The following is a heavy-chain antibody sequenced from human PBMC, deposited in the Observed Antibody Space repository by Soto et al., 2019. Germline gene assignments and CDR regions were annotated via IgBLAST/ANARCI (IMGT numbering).Heavy chain of an antibody. D-gene: IGHD4-4*01. V-gene: IGHV1-18*01. CDR3: ARVFWRGRVPHAGYSNYQKYYYYMDV. CDR2: ISAYNGNT. Sequence: ASVKVSCKASGYTFTSYGISWVRQAPGQGLEWMGWISAYNGNTNYAQKLQGRVTMTTDTSTSTAYMELRSLRSDDTAVYYCARVFWRGRVPHAGYSNYQKYYYYMDVWGKGTTVTVSS. J-gene: IGHJ6*03. CDR1: GYTFTSYG.